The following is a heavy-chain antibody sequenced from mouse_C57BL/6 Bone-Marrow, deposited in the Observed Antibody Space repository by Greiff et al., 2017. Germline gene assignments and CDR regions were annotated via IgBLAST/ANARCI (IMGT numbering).Heavy chain of an antibody. CDR2: IDPNSGGT. D-gene: IGHD1-1*01. CDR1: GYTFTSYW. J-gene: IGHJ3*01. Sequence: QVQLQQPGAELVKPGASVKLSCKASGYTFTSYWMHWVKQRPGRGLEWIGRIDPNSGGTKYNEKFKSKATLTVDNTSSTAYMQLSSLTSEDAAVYYCAREHITTVVAEGVAYWGQGTRVTVSA. V-gene: IGHV1-72*01. CDR3: AREHITTVVAEGVAY.